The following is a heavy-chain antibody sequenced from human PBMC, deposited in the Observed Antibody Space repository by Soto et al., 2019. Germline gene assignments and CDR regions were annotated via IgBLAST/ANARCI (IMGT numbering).Heavy chain of an antibody. D-gene: IGHD3-3*01. CDR3: AGGRFFGVDPRHYYYGMDV. CDR1: GGSISSYY. V-gene: IGHV4-59*01. CDR2: IYYSGST. J-gene: IGHJ6*02. Sequence: SETLSLTCTVSGGSISSYYWIWIRQPPGKGLEWIGYIYYSGSTNYNPSLKSRVTISVDTSKNQFSLKLSSVTAADTAVYYCAGGRFFGVDPRHYYYGMDVWGQGTTVTVSS.